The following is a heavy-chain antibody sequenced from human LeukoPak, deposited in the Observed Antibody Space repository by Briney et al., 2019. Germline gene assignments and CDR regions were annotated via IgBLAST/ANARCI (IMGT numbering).Heavy chain of an antibody. CDR2: INPSGGST. Sequence: ASVKVSCKASGYTFTGYYMHWVRQAPGQGLEWMGIINPSGGSTSYAQKFQGRVTMTRDMSTSTVYMELSSLRSEDTAVYYCARGLGYCSGGSCYSLYYWGQGTLVTVSS. D-gene: IGHD2-15*01. J-gene: IGHJ4*02. CDR3: ARGLGYCSGGSCYSLYY. V-gene: IGHV1-46*01. CDR1: GYTFTGYY.